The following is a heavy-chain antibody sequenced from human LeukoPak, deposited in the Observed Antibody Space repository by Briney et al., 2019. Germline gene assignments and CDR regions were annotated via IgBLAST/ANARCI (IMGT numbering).Heavy chain of an antibody. CDR2: MDEYGSDI. CDR3: AELGITMIGGV. CDR1: GFDFSGFS. D-gene: IGHD3-10*02. V-gene: IGHV3-7*01. J-gene: IGHJ6*04. Sequence: PGGSLRLSCVVSGFDFSGFSMSWVRQAPGKGLEWVAIMDEYGSDIFYVESVKGRFIISRDNSKNTLYLQMNSLRAEDTAVYYCAELGITMIGGVWGKGTTVTISS.